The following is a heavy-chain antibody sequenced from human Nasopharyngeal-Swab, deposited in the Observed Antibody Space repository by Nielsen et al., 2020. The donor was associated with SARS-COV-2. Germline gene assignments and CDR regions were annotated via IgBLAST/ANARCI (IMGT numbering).Heavy chain of an antibody. V-gene: IGHV4-61*09. J-gene: IGHJ6*02. CDR3: VREDRWTLTSFYYALDV. Sequence: SETLSLTCSVSGVSISSGSYYWSWIRQPAGKGLEWIGHMYTSGSTNYNPSLKSRVAISIDTSKNQFSLRLSSVTAADTAVYYCVREDRWTLTSFYYALDVWGQGTTVTVSS. CDR2: MYTSGST. D-gene: IGHD3-9*01. CDR1: GVSISSGSYY.